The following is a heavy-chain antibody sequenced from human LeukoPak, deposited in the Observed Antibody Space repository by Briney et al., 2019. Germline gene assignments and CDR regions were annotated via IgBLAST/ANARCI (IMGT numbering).Heavy chain of an antibody. CDR2: IIPIFGTA. CDR1: GGTFSSYA. J-gene: IGHJ5*02. Sequence: SVKVSCKASGGTFSSYAISWVRQAPGQGLEWMGGIIPIFGTANYAQKFQGRVTITADESTSTAYMELSSLRSEDTAVYYCARGTVKAVAGRGAGQPSYNWFDPWGQGTLVTVSS. CDR3: ARGTVKAVAGRGAGQPSYNWFDP. D-gene: IGHD6-19*01. V-gene: IGHV1-69*13.